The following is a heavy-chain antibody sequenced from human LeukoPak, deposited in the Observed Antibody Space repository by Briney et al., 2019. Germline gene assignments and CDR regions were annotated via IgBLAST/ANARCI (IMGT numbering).Heavy chain of an antibody. CDR2: IIPILGIA. J-gene: IGHJ4*02. V-gene: IGHV1-69*04. CDR1: GGTFSSYA. CDR3: ARDLLRGYSGYAIDY. Sequence: ASVKVSCKASGGTFSSYAISWVRQAPGQGLEWMGRIIPILGIANYAQKFQGRVTITADKSTSTAYMELSSLRSEDTAVYYCARDLLRGYSGYAIDYWGQGTLVTVSS. D-gene: IGHD5-12*01.